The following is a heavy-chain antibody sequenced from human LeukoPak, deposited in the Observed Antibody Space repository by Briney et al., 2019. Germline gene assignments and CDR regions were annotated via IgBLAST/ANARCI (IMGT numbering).Heavy chain of an antibody. D-gene: IGHD3-10*02. J-gene: IGHJ4*02. CDR2: IGPGPSHT. CDR1: GFTFSSYG. CDR3: ARDYVTMAPDY. Sequence: GRSLRLSCATSGFTFSSYGMNWVRQAPGKGLEWLSYIGPGPSHTYYADSVRGRFVISRDDAKSSLYLQMSSLRAEDTAVYYCARDYVTMAPDYGGLGTLVTVSS. V-gene: IGHV3-21*01.